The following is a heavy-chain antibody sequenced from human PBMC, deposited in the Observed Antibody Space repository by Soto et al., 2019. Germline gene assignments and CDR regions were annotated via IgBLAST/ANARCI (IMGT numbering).Heavy chain of an antibody. CDR2: IWYDGSNK. CDR1: GFTFSSYG. J-gene: IGHJ6*02. V-gene: IGHV3-33*01. CDR3: ARDGSSSWYVYYYYYGMDV. D-gene: IGHD6-13*01. Sequence: QVQLVESGGGVVQPGRSLRLSCAASGFTFSSYGMHWVRQAPGKGLEWVAVIWYDGSNKYYADSVKGRFTISRDNSKNTLYLQMNSLGAEDTAVYYCARDGSSSWYVYYYYYGMDVWGQGTTVTVSS.